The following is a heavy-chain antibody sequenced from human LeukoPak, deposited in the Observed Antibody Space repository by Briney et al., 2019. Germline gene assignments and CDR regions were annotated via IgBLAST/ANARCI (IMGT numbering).Heavy chain of an antibody. Sequence: GGTLRLSCAASGFTFSSYGMSWVRQAPGKGLEWVSAISGSGGSTYYADSVKGRFTISRDNSKNTLYLQMNSLRAEDTAVYYCAKLQGVGYYYDMKVPQYYFDYWGQGTLVTVSS. CDR1: GFTFSSYG. D-gene: IGHD3-22*01. V-gene: IGHV3-23*01. CDR2: ISGSGGST. J-gene: IGHJ4*02. CDR3: AKLQGVGYYYDMKVPQYYFDY.